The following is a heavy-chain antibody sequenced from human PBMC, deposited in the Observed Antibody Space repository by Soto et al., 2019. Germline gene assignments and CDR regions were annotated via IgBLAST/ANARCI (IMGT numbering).Heavy chain of an antibody. D-gene: IGHD3-10*01. CDR1: GGSISSSNTYY. CDR3: ARLGSGISYDRNNWFDP. J-gene: IGHJ5*02. CDR2: IYHSGST. V-gene: IGHV4-39*01. Sequence: SETLSLTCTVSGGSISSSNTYYWGWIRQPPGKGLEWIGNIYHSGSTYYNPSLRSRVTISVDASKNQFSLKLTSVTAADTAVYYCARLGSGISYDRNNWFDPWGQGILVTVSS.